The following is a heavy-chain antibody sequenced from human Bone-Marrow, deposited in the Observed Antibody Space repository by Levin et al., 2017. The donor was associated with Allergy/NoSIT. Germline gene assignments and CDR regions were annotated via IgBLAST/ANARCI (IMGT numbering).Heavy chain of an antibody. CDR1: GGSISSYY. V-gene: IGHV4-59*01. CDR2: IYYSGST. Sequence: SETLSLTCTVSGGSISSYYWSWIRQPPGKGLEWIGYIYYSGSTNYNPSLKSRVTISVDTSKNQFSLKLSSVTAADTAVYYCAREGRNYDFWSGLNWFDPWGQGTLVTVSS. CDR3: AREGRNYDFWSGLNWFDP. D-gene: IGHD3-3*01. J-gene: IGHJ5*02.